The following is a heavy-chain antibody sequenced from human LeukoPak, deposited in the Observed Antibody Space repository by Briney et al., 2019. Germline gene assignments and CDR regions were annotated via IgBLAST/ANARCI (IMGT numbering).Heavy chain of an antibody. Sequence: QAGGSLRLSCAASGFTFSSYSMNWVRQAPGKGLEWVSYISSSSSTIYYADSVKGRFTISRDNAKNSLYLQMNSLRAEDTAVYYCARRGLFDYWGQGTLVTVSS. V-gene: IGHV3-48*01. CDR2: ISSSSSTI. CDR1: GFTFSSYS. J-gene: IGHJ4*02. CDR3: ARRGLFDY.